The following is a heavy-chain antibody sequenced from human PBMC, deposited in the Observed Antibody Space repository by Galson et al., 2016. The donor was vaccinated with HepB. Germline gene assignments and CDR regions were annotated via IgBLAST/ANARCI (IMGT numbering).Heavy chain of an antibody. Sequence: SPRLSCAASGFSISGYAMHWVRQAPGKGLEWVAFMSHDENNEQYPDSVKGRFAISRDSPRNMLYLQMNNLRIEDAAVYYCTRVGFGVILGDAFDIWGRGTMVTVSS. V-gene: IGHV3-30*09. D-gene: IGHD3-3*01. CDR1: GFSISGYA. CDR3: TRVGFGVILGDAFDI. J-gene: IGHJ3*02. CDR2: MSHDENNE.